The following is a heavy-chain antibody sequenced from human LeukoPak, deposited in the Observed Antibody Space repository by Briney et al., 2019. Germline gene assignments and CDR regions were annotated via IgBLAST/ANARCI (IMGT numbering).Heavy chain of an antibody. J-gene: IGHJ4*02. V-gene: IGHV4-59*01. CDR3: ARGVGATHFDY. Sequence: SETLSLTCTVSGGTISSYYWTWIRQPPDKGLEWIGYVHYSGTPNSNPSLKSRVTFSVDTSKNQFSLRLTSVTAADTAVYYCARGVGATHFDYWGQGTLVTVSS. CDR2: VHYSGTP. CDR1: GGTISSYY. D-gene: IGHD1-26*01.